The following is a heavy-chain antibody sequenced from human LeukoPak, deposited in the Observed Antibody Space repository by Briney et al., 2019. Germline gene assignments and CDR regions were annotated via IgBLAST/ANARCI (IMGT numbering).Heavy chain of an antibody. CDR3: AILVVPAAWTNYYYYYGMDV. J-gene: IGHJ6*02. CDR1: GYSFASYW. V-gene: IGHV5-10-1*01. CDR2: IDPSDSYT. Sequence: GESLKISCKGSGYSFASYWISWVHQMPGKGLEWIGRIDPSDSYTNYSPSFQGHVTISADKSISTAYLQWSSLKASDTAMYYCAILVVPAAWTNYYYYYGMDVWGQGTTVTVSS. D-gene: IGHD2-2*01.